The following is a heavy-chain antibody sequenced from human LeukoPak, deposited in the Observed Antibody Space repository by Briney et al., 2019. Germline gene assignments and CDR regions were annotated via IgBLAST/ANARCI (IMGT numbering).Heavy chain of an antibody. Sequence: PGGSLRLSCAASGFTFSSYAMHWVRQAPGKGLEWVAVISYDGSNKYYADSVKGRFTISRDNSKNTLYLQMNSLRAEDTAVYYCARGDWSGKHYFDYWGQGTLVTVSS. J-gene: IGHJ4*02. CDR1: GFTFSSYA. CDR3: ARGDWSGKHYFDY. D-gene: IGHD3-3*01. CDR2: ISYDGSNK. V-gene: IGHV3-30-3*01.